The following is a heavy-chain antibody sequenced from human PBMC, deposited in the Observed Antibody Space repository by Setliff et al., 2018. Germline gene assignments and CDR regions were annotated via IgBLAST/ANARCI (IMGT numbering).Heavy chain of an antibody. J-gene: IGHJ3*02. CDR2: IYYSGST. D-gene: IGHD3-22*01. Sequence: SETLSLTCTVSGGSISSGGYYWSWIRQHPGKGLEWIGYIYYSGSTYYNPSLKSRVTISVDTSKNQFSLKLSSVTAADTAVYYCARGLSYYDSSGYLLAPYAFDIWGQGTRVTVSS. V-gene: IGHV4-31*03. CDR3: ARGLSYYDSSGYLLAPYAFDI. CDR1: GGSISSGGYY.